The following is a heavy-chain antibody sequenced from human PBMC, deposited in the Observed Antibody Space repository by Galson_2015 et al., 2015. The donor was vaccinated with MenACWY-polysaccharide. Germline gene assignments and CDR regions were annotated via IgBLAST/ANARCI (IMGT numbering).Heavy chain of an antibody. V-gene: IGHV3-30*02. CDR1: EFTFSSYG. CDR3: AREGPLYSTGWLGSYYNGMDV. D-gene: IGHD6-13*01. CDR2: IRNDGSKE. Sequence: SLRLSCAAAEFTFSSYGMHWVRQAPGKGLEWVTFIRNDGSKEYYADSAKGRFTISRDNSKNTLYLQLYSLRAEDTAVYYCAREGPLYSTGWLGSYYNGMDVWGHGTTVTVSS. J-gene: IGHJ6*02.